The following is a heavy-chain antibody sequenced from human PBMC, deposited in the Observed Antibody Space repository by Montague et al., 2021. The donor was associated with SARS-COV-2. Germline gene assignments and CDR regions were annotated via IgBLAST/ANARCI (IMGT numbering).Heavy chain of an antibody. CDR3: ARYHCPNDICDGFDV. V-gene: IGHV4-59*13. CDR2: IHSSGSR. CDR1: GGSISSYY. D-gene: IGHD2-8*01. J-gene: IGHJ3*01. Sequence: SETLSLTCSVSGGSISSYYWSWIRQPPGKGLEWIGYIHSSGSRNXSPPLKSRVTISVDTSKNQFSLRLTSVTAADTAVYYCARYHCPNDICDGFDVWGQGTMVTVSS.